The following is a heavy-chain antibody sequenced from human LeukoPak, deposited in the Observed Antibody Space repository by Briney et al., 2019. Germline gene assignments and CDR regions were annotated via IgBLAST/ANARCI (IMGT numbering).Heavy chain of an antibody. CDR2: IIPIFGTA. V-gene: IGHV1-69*05. Sequence: SVKVSCKASGGTFSSYAISWVRQAPGQGLEWMGRIIPIFGTANYAQKFQGRVTITTEESTSTAYMELSSLRSEDTAVYYCAREGGYYGSGSYNWFDPWGQGTLVTVSS. CDR1: GGTFSSYA. J-gene: IGHJ5*02. D-gene: IGHD3-10*01. CDR3: AREGGYYGSGSYNWFDP.